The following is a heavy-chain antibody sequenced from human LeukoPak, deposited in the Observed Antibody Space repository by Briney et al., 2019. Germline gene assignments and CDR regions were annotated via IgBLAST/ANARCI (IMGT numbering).Heavy chain of an antibody. V-gene: IGHV5-51*01. J-gene: IGHJ4*02. CDR2: IYPGDSDT. Sequence: GESLKISCKGSGYSFTSYWIGWVRQMPGKGLERMGIIYPGDSDTRYSPSFQGQVIISADKSISTAYLQWSSLKASDTAMYYCASSIDMAATTLGFDYWGQGTLVTVSS. CDR1: GYSFTSYW. CDR3: ASSIDMAATTLGFDY. D-gene: IGHD5-24*01.